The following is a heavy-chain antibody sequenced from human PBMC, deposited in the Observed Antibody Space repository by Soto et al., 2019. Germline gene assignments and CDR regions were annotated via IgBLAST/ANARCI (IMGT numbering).Heavy chain of an antibody. CDR1: GGSISSGDYY. J-gene: IGHJ6*02. V-gene: IGHV4-30-4*01. CDR3: AKLAEFWSGYRPYYYGMDV. Sequence: KASETLSLTCTVSGGSISSGDYYWSWIRQPPGKGLEWIGYIYYSGSTYYNPSLKSRVTISVDKSKNQFSLKLSFVTAADTAVYYCAKLAEFWSGYRPYYYGMDVWGQGTTVTVSS. D-gene: IGHD3-3*01. CDR2: IYYSGST.